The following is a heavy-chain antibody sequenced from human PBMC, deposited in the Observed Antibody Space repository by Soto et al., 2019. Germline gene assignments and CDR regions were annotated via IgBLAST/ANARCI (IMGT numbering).Heavy chain of an antibody. CDR1: GVSLTSGNW. J-gene: IGHJ4*02. CDR2: IFHDGSA. D-gene: IGHD3-10*01. CDR3: ARLVYDTRLNYMYFDF. Sequence: SETLSLTFAVSGVSLTSGNWWTWVRQSPQRGLEYIGEIFHDGSANYYPSFEIRVAMSVDTSRNQFSLKLTSVTAADTAVYFCARLVYDTRLNYMYFDFWGPGTLVTVPS. V-gene: IGHV4-4*02.